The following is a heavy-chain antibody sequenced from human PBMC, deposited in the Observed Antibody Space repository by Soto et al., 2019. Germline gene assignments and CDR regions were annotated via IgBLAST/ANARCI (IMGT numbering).Heavy chain of an antibody. D-gene: IGHD3-10*01. J-gene: IGHJ6*03. CDR1: GFTFSRFW. CDR3: ARVGGSGSSYYYYYMDV. V-gene: IGHV3-7*01. CDR2: IKQDGSEK. Sequence: EVQLVESGGGLLQPGGSRRLSCAASGFTFSRFWMSWVRQPPGKGLERVANIKQDGSEKNHVDSVKGRITISRDNADNSLSLQMESLRVEDTAVYYCARVGGSGSSYYYYYMDVWGKGTTVTVSS.